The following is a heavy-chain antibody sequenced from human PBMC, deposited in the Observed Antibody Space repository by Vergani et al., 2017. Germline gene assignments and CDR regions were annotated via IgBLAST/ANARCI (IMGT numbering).Heavy chain of an antibody. CDR2: IQFDGSNK. J-gene: IGHJ4*02. D-gene: IGHD3-16*01. V-gene: IGHV3-30*02. CDR1: GFTLSNYD. CDR3: AKHFRGWGIDY. Sequence: QVQLVESGGGVVQLGGSLRLSCATSGFTLSNYDMQWIRQGPGKGLEFVAFIQFDGSNKYYADSVKGRFTLSRDFSKNTLYLQRNSLRTDDTATYYCAKHFRGWGIDYWGQGTQVIVSS.